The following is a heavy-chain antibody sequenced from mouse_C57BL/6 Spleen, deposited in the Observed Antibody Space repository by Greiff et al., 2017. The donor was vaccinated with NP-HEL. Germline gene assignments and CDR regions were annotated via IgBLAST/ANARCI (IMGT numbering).Heavy chain of an antibody. D-gene: IGHD3-2*02. CDR1: GFNIKDYY. CDR2: IDPEDGET. CDR3: ACRPHSSGYCHWYALDY. J-gene: IGHJ4*01. V-gene: IGHV14-2*01. Sequence: VQLQQSGAELVKPGASVKLSCTASGFNIKDYYMHWVKQRTEQGLEWIGKIDPEDGETKYAPKFQGQATITADTSSNTDYLQLRSLTSEDTAVYYCACRPHSSGYCHWYALDYWGQGTTVTVSS.